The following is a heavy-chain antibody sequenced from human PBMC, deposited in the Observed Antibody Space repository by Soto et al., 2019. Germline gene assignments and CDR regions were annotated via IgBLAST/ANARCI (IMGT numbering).Heavy chain of an antibody. Sequence: QVQLVQSGAEVKKPGSSVKVSCKASGGTFSSYAISWVRQAPGQGLEWMGGIIPIFGTANYAQKFQGRVTITADESTSTAYMELSSLRSEDTAVYYCARGGAAMVTGAYYYYGMDVWGQGTLVTVSS. CDR3: ARGGAAMVTGAYYYYGMDV. D-gene: IGHD5-18*01. CDR2: IIPIFGTA. V-gene: IGHV1-69*01. CDR1: GGTFSSYA. J-gene: IGHJ6*02.